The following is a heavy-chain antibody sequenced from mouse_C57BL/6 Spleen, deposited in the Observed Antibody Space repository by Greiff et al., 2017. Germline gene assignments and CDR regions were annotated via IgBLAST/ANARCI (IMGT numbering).Heavy chain of an antibody. J-gene: IGHJ3*01. D-gene: IGHD1-1*01. V-gene: IGHV1-69*01. CDR1: GYTFTSYW. CDR2: IDPSDSYT. CDR3: ARAPHYYSSSYEAY. Sequence: QVQLQQPGAELVMPGASVKMSCKASGYTFTSYWMHWVKQRPGQGLEWIGEIDPSDSYTNYNQKFKGKSTLTVDTSSSTAYMQLSSLTSEDSAVYYCARAPHYYSSSYEAYWGQGTLLTVSA.